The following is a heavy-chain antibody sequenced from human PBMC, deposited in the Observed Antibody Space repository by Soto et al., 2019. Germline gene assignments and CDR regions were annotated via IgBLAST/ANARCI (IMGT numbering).Heavy chain of an antibody. CDR3: ARASSSSSAADY. V-gene: IGHV4-31*03. CDR2: IYDSESA. CDR1: GESISSGGYY. Sequence: QVQLQESGPGLVKASQTLSLICSVSGESISSGGYYWSWIRHHPGKGLEWIGYIYDSESAYYNPSLTRRVTISMDTSKNHFAMKLSSVTAADTAVYYCARASSSSSAADYWGQGTLITVSS. J-gene: IGHJ4*02. D-gene: IGHD6-6*01.